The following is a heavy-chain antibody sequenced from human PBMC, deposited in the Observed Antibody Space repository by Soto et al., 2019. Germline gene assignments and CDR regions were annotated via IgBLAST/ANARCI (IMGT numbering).Heavy chain of an antibody. D-gene: IGHD4-17*01. CDR3: ARTTVTPLYYMDV. CDR1: GFTFSSYS. V-gene: IGHV3-21*01. J-gene: IGHJ6*03. Sequence: EVQLVESGGGLVKPGGSLRLSCAASGFTFSSYSMNWVRQAPGKGLEWVSSISSSSSYIYYADSVKGRFTISRDNAKNSLELEMNSLGAQDTAVYYCARTTVTPLYYMDVWGKGTTVTVSS. CDR2: ISSSSSYI.